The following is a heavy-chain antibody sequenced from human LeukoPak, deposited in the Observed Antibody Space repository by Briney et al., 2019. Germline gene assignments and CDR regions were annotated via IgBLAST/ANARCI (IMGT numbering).Heavy chain of an antibody. D-gene: IGHD4-23*01. CDR1: GYSIGSGHY. J-gene: IGHJ5*01. CDR2: VYYSGT. CDR3: ARTSGGGGHDS. V-gene: IGHV4-38-2*02. Sequence: PSETLSLTCTVSGYSIGSGHYWSWFRQPPGKRLEWIGCVYYSGTYYKSSLTSPITISMDTSKNQFSLKLTSVTAADSAFYYCARTSGGGGHDSWGQGTLVTVSS.